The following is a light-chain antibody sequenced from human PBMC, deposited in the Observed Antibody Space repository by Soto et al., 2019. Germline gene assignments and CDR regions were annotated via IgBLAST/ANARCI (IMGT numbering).Light chain of an antibody. V-gene: IGKV1-39*01. J-gene: IGKJ1*01. CDR2: ATS. Sequence: DIQMTQSPSSLSASVGGRVTITCRASQNIRSYLNWYQQKPGKAPQLLIYATSSLQTGVPSRFSASGSGTDFSLVISDLQPEDSATYYCQQGYSSRWTSGRGTKVDIK. CDR3: QQGYSSRWT. CDR1: QNIRSY.